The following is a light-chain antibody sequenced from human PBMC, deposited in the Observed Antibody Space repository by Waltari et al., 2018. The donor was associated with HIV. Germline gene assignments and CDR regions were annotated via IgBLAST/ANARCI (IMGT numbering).Light chain of an antibody. Sequence: QSALTQPPSASGSLGQSVTISCTGSSSDVGRYDYVSWYQQHPGKAPKRLIFEVNKRPSGVPERFSGSKSGNTASLTVSGLQAEDEAEYSCSSYAGINPVIFGGGTTLTVL. V-gene: IGLV2-8*01. CDR3: SSYAGINPVI. CDR2: EVN. J-gene: IGLJ2*01. CDR1: SSDVGRYDY.